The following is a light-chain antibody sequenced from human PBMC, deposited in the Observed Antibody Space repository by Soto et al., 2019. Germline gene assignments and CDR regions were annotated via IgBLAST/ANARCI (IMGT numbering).Light chain of an antibody. V-gene: IGLV2-23*01. J-gene: IGLJ1*01. Sequence: QSALTQPASVSGSPGQSITISCTGTSSTVGGFNVVSWYQQHPGKAPKVIIYEGIKRPSGVSHRCSGSNSGSTASLTISGLQAEDEADYSCCSYVGATPYVFGTGTQLTVL. CDR2: EGI. CDR1: SSTVGGFNV. CDR3: CSYVGATPYV.